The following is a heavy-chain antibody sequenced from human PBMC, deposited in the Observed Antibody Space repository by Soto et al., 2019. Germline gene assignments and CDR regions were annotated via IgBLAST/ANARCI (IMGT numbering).Heavy chain of an antibody. J-gene: IGHJ4*02. CDR1: GFTVNSNY. V-gene: IGHV3-53*04. Sequence: PGGSLSLSCAPSGFTVNSNYMSWVRQAPGKGLEWVSVIYSSGNAYYADSVKGRFTISRHDSKNTLYLQMNSLRPEDTAVYYCVRGGPMPVVVSPGYFDYWGQGIPVTVSS. CDR2: IYSSGNA. CDR3: VRGGPMPVVVSPGYFDY. D-gene: IGHD3-22*01.